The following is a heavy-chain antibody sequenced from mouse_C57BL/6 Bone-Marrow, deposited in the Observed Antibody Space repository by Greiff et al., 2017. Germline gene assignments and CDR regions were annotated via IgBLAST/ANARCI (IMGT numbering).Heavy chain of an antibody. J-gene: IGHJ3*01. CDR1: GFTFSSYA. Sequence: EVKLMESGGGLVKPGGSLKLSCAASGFTFSSYAMSWVRQTPEKRLEWVATISDGGSYTYYPDNVKGRFTISRDNAKNNLYLQLSHLKSEDTAMDYCARDSYSNYVPWFAYWGQGTLVTVSA. CDR3: ARDSYSNYVPWFAY. D-gene: IGHD2-5*01. V-gene: IGHV5-4*01. CDR2: ISDGGSYT.